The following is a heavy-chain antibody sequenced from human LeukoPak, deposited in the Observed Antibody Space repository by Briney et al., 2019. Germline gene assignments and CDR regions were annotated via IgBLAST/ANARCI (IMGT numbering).Heavy chain of an antibody. CDR3: VRTPPNWGADF. Sequence: ASVKVSCKASGYTFTSYDINWMRQATGQGLEWMGWMSPNSGNTGYAQKFQDRVTMTRDTPTGTAYLELSSLRSEDSAVYYCVRTPPNWGADFWGQGTLVTVSS. V-gene: IGHV1-8*01. D-gene: IGHD7-27*01. CDR2: MSPNSGNT. J-gene: IGHJ4*02. CDR1: GYTFTSYD.